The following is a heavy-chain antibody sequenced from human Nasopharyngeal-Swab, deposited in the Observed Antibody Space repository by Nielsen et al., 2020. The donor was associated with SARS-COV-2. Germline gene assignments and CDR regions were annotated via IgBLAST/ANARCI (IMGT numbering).Heavy chain of an antibody. V-gene: IGHV3-30*03. CDR3: ARGYSGYYYFDH. J-gene: IGHJ4*02. D-gene: IGHD5-12*01. CDR2: ISYDGSNK. Sequence: VRQMPGKGLEWVAVISYDGSNKYYEDSVKGRFTISRDNSKNTLYLQMNSLRAEDTAVYYCARGYSGYYYFDHWGQGTLVTVSS.